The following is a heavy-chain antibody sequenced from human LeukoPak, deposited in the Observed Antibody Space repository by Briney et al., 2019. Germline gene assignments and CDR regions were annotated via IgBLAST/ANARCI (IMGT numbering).Heavy chain of an antibody. V-gene: IGHV1-46*01. CDR3: ARTYYYDSSGYYDDAFDI. Sequence: ASVKVSCKASGYTFTNYYMVWVRQAPGQGLEWMGIINPSSGTTNYAQKFQGRVTMTRDMSTSTVYMELSSLRSEDTAVYYCARTYYYDSSGYYDDAFDIWGQGTMVTVSS. J-gene: IGHJ3*02. CDR1: GYTFTNYY. CDR2: INPSSGTT. D-gene: IGHD3-22*01.